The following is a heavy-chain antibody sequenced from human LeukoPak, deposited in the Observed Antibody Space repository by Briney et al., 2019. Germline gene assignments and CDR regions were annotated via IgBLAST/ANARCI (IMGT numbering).Heavy chain of an antibody. CDR2: INHSGST. CDR3: ASYSPGAGQTFDY. V-gene: IGHV4-34*01. D-gene: IGHD6-19*01. CDR1: GGSFSGYY. Sequence: SETLSLTCAVYGGSFSGYYWSWIRQPPGKGLEWIGEINHSGSTNYNPSLKSRVTISVDTSKNQFSLKLSSVTAADTAVYYCASYSPGAGQTFDYWGQGTLVTVSS. J-gene: IGHJ4*02.